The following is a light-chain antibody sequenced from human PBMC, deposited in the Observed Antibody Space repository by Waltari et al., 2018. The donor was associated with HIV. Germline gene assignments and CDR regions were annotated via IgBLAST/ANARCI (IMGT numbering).Light chain of an antibody. Sequence: EIVMTQSPATLSASPGERATLSCRASQKIKNNLAWYQQKPGQAPRLLIHGASTTDTGISARFSGSGSGTEFSLTIGSLQSEDFAVYYCQQYHNWPFTFGPGTRVEMK. CDR3: QQYHNWPFT. J-gene: IGKJ3*01. V-gene: IGKV3-15*01. CDR2: GAS. CDR1: QKIKNN.